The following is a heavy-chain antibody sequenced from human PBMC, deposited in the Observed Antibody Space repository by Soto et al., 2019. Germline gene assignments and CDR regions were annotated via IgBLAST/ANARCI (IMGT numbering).Heavy chain of an antibody. D-gene: IGHD2-15*01. CDR3: GGSNGCRGDSCRYGMDV. V-gene: IGHV3-21*01. Sequence: GGSLRLSCAASGFTFSSYSMNWVRQAPGKGLEWVSSISSSSSYIYYADSVKGRFTISRDNAKNSLYLQMNSLRAEDTAVYYCGGSNGCRGDSCRYGMDVWGQGTTVTVSS. CDR1: GFTFSSYS. J-gene: IGHJ6*02. CDR2: ISSSSSYI.